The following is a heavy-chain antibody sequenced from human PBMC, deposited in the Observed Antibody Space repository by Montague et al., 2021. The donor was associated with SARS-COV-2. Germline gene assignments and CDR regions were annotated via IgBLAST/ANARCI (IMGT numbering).Heavy chain of an antibody. CDR1: GGSISSYH. V-gene: IGHV4-59*01. CDR2: IYYSGST. Sequence: SETLSLTCTVSGGSISSYHWSWIRQPPGKGLEWVGYIYYSGSTNYNPSLTIRVPISVDTSKNQFSLKLSSVTAADTAVYYCARALYCSSGSCYPNWFDPWGQGTLVTVSS. D-gene: IGHD2-15*01. J-gene: IGHJ5*02. CDR3: ARALYCSSGSCYPNWFDP.